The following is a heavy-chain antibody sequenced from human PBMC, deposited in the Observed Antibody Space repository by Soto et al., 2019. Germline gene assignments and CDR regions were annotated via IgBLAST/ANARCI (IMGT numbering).Heavy chain of an antibody. CDR3: AKDTGRGWNLTMPVYYLDY. CDR2: ISWNSGSI. Sequence: EVQLVESGGGLVQPGRSLRLSCAGSGFTFDDYAMHWVRQAPGKGLEWVSGISWNSGSIGYADSVKGRFTISRDNAKNSLYLQMNSLRAEDTALYYCAKDTGRGWNLTMPVYYLDYWGQGTLVTVSS. J-gene: IGHJ4*02. V-gene: IGHV3-9*01. CDR1: GFTFDDYA. D-gene: IGHD6-19*01.